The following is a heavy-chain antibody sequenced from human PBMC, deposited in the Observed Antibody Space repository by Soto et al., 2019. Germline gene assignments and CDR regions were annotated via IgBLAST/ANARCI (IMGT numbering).Heavy chain of an antibody. CDR2: IYYSGST. V-gene: IGHV4-30-4*01. CDR1: GGSISSGDYY. D-gene: IGHD6-13*01. Sequence: PSETLSLTCTVSGGSISSGDYYWSWIRQPPGKGLEWIGYIYYSGSTYYNPSLKSRVTISVDTSKNQFSLKLSSVTAADTAVYYCARVKAAAGWFDPWGQGALVTVSS. CDR3: ARVKAAAGWFDP. J-gene: IGHJ5*02.